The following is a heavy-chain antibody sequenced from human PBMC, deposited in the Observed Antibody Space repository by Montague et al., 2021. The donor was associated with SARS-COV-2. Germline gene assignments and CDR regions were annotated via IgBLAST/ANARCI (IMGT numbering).Heavy chain of an antibody. CDR1: GFTLSSYA. Sequence: SLRLSCAASGFTLSSYAMHWVRQAPGKGLEWVAVISYDGSNKYYADSVKGRFTISRDNSKNTLYLQMNSLRAEDTAVYYCARDEPVVITTPFDYWGQGTLVTVSS. D-gene: IGHD3-22*01. V-gene: IGHV3-30-3*01. CDR2: ISYDGSNK. J-gene: IGHJ4*02. CDR3: ARDEPVVITTPFDY.